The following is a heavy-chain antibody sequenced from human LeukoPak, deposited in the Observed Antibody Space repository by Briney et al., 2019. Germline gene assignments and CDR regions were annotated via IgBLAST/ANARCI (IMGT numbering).Heavy chain of an antibody. CDR3: ARGNGSWSPIDY. D-gene: IGHD3-10*01. V-gene: IGHV4-4*07. CDR1: GGSISNYF. CDR2: IYSNGNT. Sequence: SETLSLTCTVSGGSISNYFWSWIRQPAGKGLEWIGRIYSNGNTNYNPSLKSRLTMSIDTSKNQFSLRLTSVTAADTAVFYCARGNGSWSPIDYWGQGTLVTVSS. J-gene: IGHJ4*02.